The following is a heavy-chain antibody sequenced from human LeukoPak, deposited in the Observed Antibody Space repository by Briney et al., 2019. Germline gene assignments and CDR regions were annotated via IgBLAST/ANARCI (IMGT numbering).Heavy chain of an antibody. D-gene: IGHD6-19*01. CDR3: ARDESSGWYEPVPF. CDR2: IKQDGSEK. J-gene: IGHJ4*02. CDR1: GFTFTTYS. Sequence: PGGSLRLSCEASGFTFTTYSMTWVRQAPGKGLEWVANIKQDGSEKYYVDSVKGRFTISRDNAKNSLYLQMNSLRAEDTAVYYCARDESSGWYEPVPFWGQGTLVTVSS. V-gene: IGHV3-7*01.